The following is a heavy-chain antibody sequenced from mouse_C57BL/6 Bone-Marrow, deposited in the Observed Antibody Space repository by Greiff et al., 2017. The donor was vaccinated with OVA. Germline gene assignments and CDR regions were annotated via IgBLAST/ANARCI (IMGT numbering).Heavy chain of an antibody. V-gene: IGHV3-1*01. CDR3: ATYGSRGAWFAY. Sequence: EVQLQESGPGMVKPSQSLSLTCTVTGYSITSGYDWHWIRHFPGNKLEWIGYISYGGSTNYNPSLKSRISITHDTSKNHFFLKLNSVTTEDTATYYCATYGSRGAWFAYWGQGTLVTVSA. CDR1: GYSITSGYD. CDR2: ISYGGST. D-gene: IGHD1-1*01. J-gene: IGHJ3*01.